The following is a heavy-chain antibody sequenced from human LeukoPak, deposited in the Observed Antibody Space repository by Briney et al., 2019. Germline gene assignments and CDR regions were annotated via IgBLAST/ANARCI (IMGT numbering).Heavy chain of an antibody. D-gene: IGHD3-16*01. Sequence: SETLSLTCTVSGGSVSSGSYYWSWIRQPPGKGLEWIGYIYYSGSTNYNPSLKSRVTISVDTSKNQFSLKLSSVTAADTAMYYCARVTYDYVWGSSPGSFDYWGQGTLVTVSS. CDR3: ARVTYDYVWGSSPGSFDY. CDR1: GGSVSSGSYY. V-gene: IGHV4-61*01. J-gene: IGHJ4*02. CDR2: IYYSGST.